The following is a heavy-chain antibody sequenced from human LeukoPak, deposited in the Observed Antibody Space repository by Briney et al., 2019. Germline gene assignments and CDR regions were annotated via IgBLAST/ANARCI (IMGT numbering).Heavy chain of an antibody. V-gene: IGHV4-59*01. CDR3: ARAILSGYPDS. Sequence: PSESLSLTCSVSGGSISTYYWTWIRQPPGKGLEWIGYIYYSGSTNYNPSLKSRVTILLDTSKNQFSLKLSSVTAADTAVYYCARAILSGYPDSWGQGTLVIVFS. CDR2: IYYSGST. CDR1: GGSISTYY. D-gene: IGHD3-3*01. J-gene: IGHJ4*02.